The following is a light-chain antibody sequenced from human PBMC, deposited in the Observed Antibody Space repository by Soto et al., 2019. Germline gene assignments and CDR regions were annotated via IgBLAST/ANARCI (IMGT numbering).Light chain of an antibody. CDR1: SSDVGSYNL. CDR3: CSYAGTTSYVL. V-gene: IGLV2-23*01. J-gene: IGLJ7*01. Sequence: QSVLTQPASVSGSPGQSITISCTGTSSDVGSYNLVSWYQHHPGKAPKLMIYEGSKRPSGVSNRFSGSKSGNTASLTISGLQAEDEADYYCCSYAGTTSYVLLGGGTQLTVL. CDR2: EGS.